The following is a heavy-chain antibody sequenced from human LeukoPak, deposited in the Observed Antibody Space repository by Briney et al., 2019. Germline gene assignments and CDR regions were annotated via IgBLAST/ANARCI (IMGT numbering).Heavy chain of an antibody. D-gene: IGHD3-3*01. J-gene: IGHJ4*02. CDR3: AREGGFYRPLDY. Sequence: SETLSLTCGVSGGSVINTNWWPWVRQPPGKALEWIGEVHLDGRTNYNPSLESRLTMSVDVSENQVSLKLTSVIAADTAVYYCAREGGFYRPLDYSGQGTLVTVSS. CDR1: GGSVINTNW. CDR2: VHLDGRT. V-gene: IGHV4-4*02.